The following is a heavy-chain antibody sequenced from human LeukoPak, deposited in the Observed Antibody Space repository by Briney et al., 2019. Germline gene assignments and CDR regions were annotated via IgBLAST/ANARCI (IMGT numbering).Heavy chain of an antibody. CDR3: AKTIFLRGYYFDY. D-gene: IGHD3-3*01. V-gene: IGHV3-23*01. J-gene: IGHJ4*02. Sequence: QPGGSLRLSCAASGFTFSSYWMSWVRQAPGKGLEWVSAISGSGGSTYYADSVKGRFTISRDNSKNTLYLQMNSLRAEDTAVYYCAKTIFLRGYYFDYWGQGTLVTVSS. CDR1: GFTFSSYW. CDR2: ISGSGGST.